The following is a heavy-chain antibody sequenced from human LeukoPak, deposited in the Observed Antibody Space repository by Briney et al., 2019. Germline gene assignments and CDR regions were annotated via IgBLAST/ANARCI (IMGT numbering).Heavy chain of an antibody. CDR2: INPNNGGT. D-gene: IGHD3-9*01. CDR3: ARGYYNVLTGHLYFFDY. J-gene: IGHJ4*02. V-gene: IGHV1-2*02. CDR1: GYTFTGYY. Sequence: ASVKVSCKASGYTFTGYYMHWVRQAPGHGLEWMGWINPNNGGTNYARNFQDRVTMTRDTSISTAYMELGSLISGDTALYYCARGYYNVLTGHLYFFDYWGQGTLVTVSS.